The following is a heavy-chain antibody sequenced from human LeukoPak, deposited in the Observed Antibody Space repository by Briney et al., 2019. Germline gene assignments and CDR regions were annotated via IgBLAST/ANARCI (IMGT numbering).Heavy chain of an antibody. CDR3: AKAQRYSSGWYYFDY. J-gene: IGHJ4*02. Sequence: PGGSLRLSCAASGFTFSSYAMSWVRQAPGKGLEWVSAISGSGGSTYYADSAKGRFTISRDNSKNTLYLQMNSLRAEDTAVYYCAKAQRYSSGWYYFDYWGQGTLVTVSS. CDR1: GFTFSSYA. V-gene: IGHV3-23*01. CDR2: ISGSGGST. D-gene: IGHD6-19*01.